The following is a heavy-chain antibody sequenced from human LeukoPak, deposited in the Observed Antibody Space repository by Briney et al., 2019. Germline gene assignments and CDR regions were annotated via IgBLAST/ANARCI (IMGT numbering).Heavy chain of an antibody. CDR3: AKDEATSGGWLAS. Sequence: GGSLRLSCSASGFTVSGTHMSWIRQAPGKGLEWVSAMYTGGSTYYAASVTGRFTVSRDASRNTLFLHMNSLRAEDTAVYYWAKDEATSGGWLASWGQGTLVIVSS. CDR2: MYTGGST. V-gene: IGHV3-53*01. J-gene: IGHJ5*01. CDR1: GFTVSGTH. D-gene: IGHD3-16*01.